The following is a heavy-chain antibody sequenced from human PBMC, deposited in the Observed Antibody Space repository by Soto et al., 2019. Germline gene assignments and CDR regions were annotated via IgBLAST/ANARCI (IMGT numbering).Heavy chain of an antibody. Sequence: PSETLSLTCTVSGGSISSYYWSWIRQPPGKGLEWIGYIYYSGSTNYNPSLKSRVTISVDTSKNQFSLKLSSVTAADTAVYYCARGIHDYGDFLYYYYGMDVWGQGTKVTSP. CDR1: GGSISSYY. D-gene: IGHD4-17*01. V-gene: IGHV4-59*01. CDR3: ARGIHDYGDFLYYYYGMDV. J-gene: IGHJ6*02. CDR2: IYYSGST.